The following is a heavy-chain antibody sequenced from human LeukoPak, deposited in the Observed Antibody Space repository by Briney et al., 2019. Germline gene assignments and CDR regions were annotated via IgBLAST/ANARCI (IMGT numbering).Heavy chain of an antibody. V-gene: IGHV3-21*01. J-gene: IGHJ3*02. CDR1: GFAFSSYS. CDR3: ARAHYYDSSGSTDAFDI. D-gene: IGHD3-22*01. CDR2: ISSSSSYI. Sequence: GGSLRLSCAASGFAFSSYSMNWVRQAPGTGLEWVSSISSSSSYIHYADSVKGRFTISRDNAKNSLYLQMNSLRAEDTAVYSCARAHYYDSSGSTDAFDIWGQGTMVTVSS.